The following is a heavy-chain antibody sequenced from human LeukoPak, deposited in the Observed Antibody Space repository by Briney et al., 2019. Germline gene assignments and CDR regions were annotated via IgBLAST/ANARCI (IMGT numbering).Heavy chain of an antibody. D-gene: IGHD5-12*01. Sequence: GGSLRLSCAASGFTFSSYSMNWVRQAPGKGLEWASSISSSSSYIYYADSVKGRFTISRDNAKNSLYLQMNSLRAEDTAVYYCARESAGSVYSDYWGQGTLVTVSS. V-gene: IGHV3-21*01. CDR1: GFTFSSYS. CDR2: ISSSSSYI. CDR3: ARESAGSVYSDY. J-gene: IGHJ4*02.